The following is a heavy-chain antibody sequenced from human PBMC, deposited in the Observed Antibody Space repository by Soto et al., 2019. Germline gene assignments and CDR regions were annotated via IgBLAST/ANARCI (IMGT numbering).Heavy chain of an antibody. CDR1: GGSMSSSNW. V-gene: IGHV4-4*02. J-gene: IGHJ4*02. CDR2: AHHSGRT. D-gene: IGHD1-26*01. Sequence: QVQLQESGPGLVKPSGTLSLTCTVSGGSMSSSNWWNWVRQSPGKGLEWIGEAHHSGRTNYNPSLKSRVTRSVDKSKTPFSLKLSSVTAADTAVYYCARSEATGLDYWGQGTLVTVSS. CDR3: ARSEATGLDY.